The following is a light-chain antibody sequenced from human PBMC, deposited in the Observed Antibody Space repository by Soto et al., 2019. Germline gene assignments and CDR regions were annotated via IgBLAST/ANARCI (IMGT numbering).Light chain of an antibody. J-gene: IGKJ1*01. Sequence: IQMTQSPSSLSASVGDRVTITCRASQGIRSDLGWYQQKPGTAPKLLIYAASILQSGVPSRFSGSGSGTEFTLTISSLQPDDFATYYCQQYNSYPWTFGQGTKVDIK. V-gene: IGKV1-17*01. CDR3: QQYNSYPWT. CDR2: AAS. CDR1: QGIRSD.